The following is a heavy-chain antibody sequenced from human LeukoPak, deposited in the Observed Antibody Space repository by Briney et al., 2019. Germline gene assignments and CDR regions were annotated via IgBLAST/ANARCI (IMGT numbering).Heavy chain of an antibody. J-gene: IGHJ6*02. Sequence: GGSLRLSCAASGFTFSRYWLSWVRQAPGKGLEWVADINQDESQKHYVDSVKGRFTISRDNAKNSLSLQMNSLRAEDTAVYYCARDPLGAAAFYYYGMDVWGQGTTVTVSS. V-gene: IGHV3-7*03. CDR2: INQDESQK. CDR3: ARDPLGAAAFYYYGMDV. CDR1: GFTFSRYW. D-gene: IGHD6-13*01.